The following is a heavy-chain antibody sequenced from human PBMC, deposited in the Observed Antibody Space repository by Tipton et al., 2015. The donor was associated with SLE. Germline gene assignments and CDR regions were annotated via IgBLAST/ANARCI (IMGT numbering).Heavy chain of an antibody. CDR2: IRAIGYGGTA. CDR3: TRGSAWNEKTDY. J-gene: IGHJ4*02. D-gene: IGHD1-1*01. Sequence: SLRLSCTASGFTFGDYAMSWVRQAPGKGLEWVGVIRAIGYGGTAQYAASVRGRFIISRDVSKSIVYLQMNSLQTEDTATYYCTRGSAWNEKTDYWGQGTRVTVSS. CDR1: GFTFGDYA. V-gene: IGHV3-49*04.